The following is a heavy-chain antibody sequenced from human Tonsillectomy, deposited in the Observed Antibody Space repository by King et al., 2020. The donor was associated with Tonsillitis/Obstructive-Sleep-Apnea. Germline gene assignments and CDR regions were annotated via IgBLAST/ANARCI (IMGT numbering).Heavy chain of an antibody. D-gene: IGHD3-10*01. J-gene: IGHJ4*02. CDR2: IKQDGSEK. CDR1: GFTFSSFW. V-gene: IGHV3-7*03. CDR3: ARVVGGGIDY. Sequence: QLVQSGGGLVQPGGSLRLSCAASGFTFSSFWMSWVRQAPRKGLEWVANIKQDGSEKYYVDSVKGRFTISRDNAKNSLYLQMNSLRAEETAVYYCARVVGGGIDYWGQGTLVTVSS.